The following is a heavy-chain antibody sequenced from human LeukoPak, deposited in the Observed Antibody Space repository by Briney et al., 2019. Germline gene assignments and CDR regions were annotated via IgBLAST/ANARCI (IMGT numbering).Heavy chain of an antibody. V-gene: IGHV3-7*01. Sequence: GGSLRLSXAASGFTFSSYWMSWVRQSPGKGLEWVANIKHDGSEKYYVDSVKGRFTISRDNAKNSLYLQMNSLRAEDTAVYYCARTLRELWALEWLFGYWGQGTLVTVSS. CDR1: GFTFSSYW. CDR2: IKHDGSEK. CDR3: ARTLRELWALEWLFGY. D-gene: IGHD3-3*01. J-gene: IGHJ4*02.